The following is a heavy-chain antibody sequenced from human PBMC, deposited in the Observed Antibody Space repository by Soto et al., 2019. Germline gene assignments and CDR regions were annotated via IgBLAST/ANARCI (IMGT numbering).Heavy chain of an antibody. D-gene: IGHD5-18*01. CDR1: GGSISSSNW. CDR2: IYHSGST. Sequence: SETLSLTCAVSGGSISSSNWWSWVRQPPGKGLEWIGEIYHSGSTNYNPSLKSRVTISVDKSKNQFSLKLSSVTAADTAVYYCARAQGQLWSYYYYGMDVWGQGTTVTVSS. CDR3: ARAQGQLWSYYYYGMDV. J-gene: IGHJ6*02. V-gene: IGHV4-4*02.